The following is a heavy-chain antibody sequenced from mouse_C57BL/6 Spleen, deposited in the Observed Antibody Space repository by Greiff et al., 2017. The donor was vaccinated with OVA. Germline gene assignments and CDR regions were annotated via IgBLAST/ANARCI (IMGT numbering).Heavy chain of an antibody. J-gene: IGHJ4*01. Sequence: VKLVESGAELVKPGASVKLSCKASGYTFTEYTIHWVKQRSGQGLEWIGWFYPGSGSIKSNEKFKDKATLTADKSSSTVYMELSSLTSDDSAVCVCARHGTGLYAMDYWGQGTSVTVSS. V-gene: IGHV1-62-2*01. CDR1: GYTFTEYT. CDR2: FYPGSGSI. CDR3: ARHGTGLYAMDY. D-gene: IGHD3-1*01.